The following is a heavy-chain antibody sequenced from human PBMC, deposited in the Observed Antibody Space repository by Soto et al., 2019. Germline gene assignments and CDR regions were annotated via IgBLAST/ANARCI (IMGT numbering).Heavy chain of an antibody. Sequence: ASVKVSCKASGYTFTGYYMHWVRQAPGQGLEWMGWINPNSGGTNYAQKFQGRVTMTRDTSISTAYMELSRLRSDDTAAYYCARAGYCTNGVCYNVMDVWGQGTTVTVSS. CDR2: INPNSGGT. D-gene: IGHD2-8*01. J-gene: IGHJ6*02. CDR3: ARAGYCTNGVCYNVMDV. CDR1: GYTFTGYY. V-gene: IGHV1-2*02.